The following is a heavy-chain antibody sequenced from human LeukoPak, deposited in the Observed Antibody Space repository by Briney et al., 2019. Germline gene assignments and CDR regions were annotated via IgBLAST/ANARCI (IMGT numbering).Heavy chain of an antibody. V-gene: IGHV4-39*01. J-gene: IGHJ4*02. CDR1: GGSISSSSYY. CDR2: IYYSGST. CDR3: AGQDAQLHPFDY. D-gene: IGHD1-26*01. Sequence: SENLSLTCTVSGGSISSSSYYWGWIRQPPGKGLEWIGSIYYSGSTYYNPSLKSRVTISVDTSKNQFSLKLSSVTAADTAVYYCAGQDAQLHPFDYWGQGTLVTVSS.